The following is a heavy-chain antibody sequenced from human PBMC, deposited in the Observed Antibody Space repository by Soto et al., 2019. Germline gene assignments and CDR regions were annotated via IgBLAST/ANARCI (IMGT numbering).Heavy chain of an antibody. Sequence: QVQLVESGGGVVQPGRSLRLSCAASGFTFSSYGMNWVRQAPGEGLDWVAVIWFDGSTKYYADSVKGRFTISRDNSKNTLYLQMNSLRAGDTAVYYCARDNGYSSSSQWGYYCGMDVWGQGTTVTVSS. CDR1: GFTFSSYG. J-gene: IGHJ6*02. D-gene: IGHD6-6*01. CDR2: IWFDGSTK. V-gene: IGHV3-33*01. CDR3: ARDNGYSSSSQWGYYCGMDV.